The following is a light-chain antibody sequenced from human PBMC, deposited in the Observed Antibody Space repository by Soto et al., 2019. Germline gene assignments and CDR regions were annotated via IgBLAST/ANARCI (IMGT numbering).Light chain of an antibody. J-gene: IGLJ2*01. CDR2: GNS. CDR1: SSNIGAGYD. V-gene: IGLV1-40*01. Sequence: VLTQPPSVSGAPGQRVTISCTGSSSNIGAGYDVHWYQQLPGTAPKLLIYGNSNRPSGVPDRFSGSKSGTSASLAITGLQAEDEADYYCQSSDSSLSGYVVFGGGTKLTVL. CDR3: QSSDSSLSGYVV.